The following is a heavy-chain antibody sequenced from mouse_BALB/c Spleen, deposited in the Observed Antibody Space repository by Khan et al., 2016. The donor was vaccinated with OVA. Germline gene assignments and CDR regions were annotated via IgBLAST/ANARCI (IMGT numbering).Heavy chain of an antibody. J-gene: IGHJ3*01. CDR1: GYTFTSYV. Sequence: VQLKQSGPELVKPGASVKMSCKASGYTFTSYVMHWVKQKPGLGLEWIGYIYPFNDDTKYNEKFKDKATLTSDKSSSTAYMELNSLTSEDSAVYYCAPVGNYYVSFAYWGQGTLVTVSA. V-gene: IGHV1S136*01. D-gene: IGHD1-1*01. CDR2: IYPFNDDT. CDR3: APVGNYYVSFAY.